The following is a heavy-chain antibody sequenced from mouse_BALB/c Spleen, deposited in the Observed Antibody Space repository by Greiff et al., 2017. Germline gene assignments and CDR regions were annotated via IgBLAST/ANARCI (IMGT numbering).Heavy chain of an antibody. CDR2: IAPGSGST. CDR3: ARLRDGYPYYFDY. J-gene: IGHJ2*01. Sequence: DLVKPGASVKLSCKASGYTFTSYWINWIKQRPGQGLEWIGRIAPGSGSTYYNEMFKGKATLTVDTSSSTAYIQFSSLSSEDSAVYFCARLRDGYPYYFDYWGQGTTLTVSS. CDR1: GYTFTSYW. D-gene: IGHD2-3*01. V-gene: IGHV1S41*01.